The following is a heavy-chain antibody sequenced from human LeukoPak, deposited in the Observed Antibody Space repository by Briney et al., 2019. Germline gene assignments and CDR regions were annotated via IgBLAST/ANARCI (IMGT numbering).Heavy chain of an antibody. J-gene: IGHJ4*02. CDR1: GFTFSSYW. CDR2: IKQDGSEK. Sequence: PGGSLRLSCVASGFTFSSYWMNWFRQTPEKGLEWVANIKQDGSEKYYVDSVKGRFTISRDNAQNSLYLQMNNLRAEDTAVYYCARDICRSFDYWGQGTLVTVSS. CDR3: ARDICRSFDY. V-gene: IGHV3-7*01.